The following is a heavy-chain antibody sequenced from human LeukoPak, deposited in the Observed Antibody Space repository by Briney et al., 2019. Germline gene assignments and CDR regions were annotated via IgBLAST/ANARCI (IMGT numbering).Heavy chain of an antibody. CDR3: AKDRIRANWASYFDY. V-gene: IGHV3-23*01. J-gene: IGHJ4*02. CDR2: ISGSGGST. D-gene: IGHD7-27*01. Sequence: GGSLRLSCAASGFTFSSYAMSWVRQAPGKGLEWVSAISGSGGSTYYADSVKGRFTISRDNSKNTLYLQMNSLRAEDTAVYYCAKDRIRANWASYFDYWGQGTLVTVSS. CDR1: GFTFSSYA.